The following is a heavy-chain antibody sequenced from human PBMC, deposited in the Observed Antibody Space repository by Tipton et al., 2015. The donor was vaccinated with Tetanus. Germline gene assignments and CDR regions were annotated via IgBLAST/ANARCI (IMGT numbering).Heavy chain of an antibody. D-gene: IGHD2-21*02. CDR2: ISSSSRYI. Sequence: SLRLSCAASGFTLSRYTLNWVRQAPGKGLEWVSSISSSSRYIYYADSVKGRCTISTDNAKNSLYLQMISLRAEDTAVYSCARGTAEASNCGVDCYSDSWGQGTLVSVSS. CDR1: GFTLSRYT. CDR3: ARGTAEASNCGVDCYSDS. J-gene: IGHJ4*02. V-gene: IGHV3-21*01.